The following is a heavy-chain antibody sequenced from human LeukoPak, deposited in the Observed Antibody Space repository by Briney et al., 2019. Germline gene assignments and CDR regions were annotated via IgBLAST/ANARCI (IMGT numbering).Heavy chain of an antibody. CDR3: ARVSRSGYYGEY. Sequence: GGSLRLSCAASGFTFTRYWMAWVRQAPGKGLEGVANIKQDGSEQYHVDSVRGRFTMSRDNTKNIVFLQMDSLRVEDTAVYYCARVSRSGYYGEYWGQGTTVTVPS. V-gene: IGHV3-7*01. J-gene: IGHJ4*02. CDR1: GFTFTRYW. D-gene: IGHD3-3*01. CDR2: IKQDGSEQ.